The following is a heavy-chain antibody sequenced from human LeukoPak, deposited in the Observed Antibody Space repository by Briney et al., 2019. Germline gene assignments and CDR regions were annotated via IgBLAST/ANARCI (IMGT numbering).Heavy chain of an antibody. CDR1: GGTFSSYA. CDR3: AGYYYDSSGYYLPYYFDY. J-gene: IGHJ4*02. D-gene: IGHD3-22*01. Sequence: SVKVSCKASGGTFSSYAISWVRQASGQGLEWMGRIIPILGIANYAQKFQGRVTITADKSTSTAYMELSSLRSEDTAVYYCAGYYYDSSGYYLPYYFDYWGQGTLVTVSS. V-gene: IGHV1-69*04. CDR2: IIPILGIA.